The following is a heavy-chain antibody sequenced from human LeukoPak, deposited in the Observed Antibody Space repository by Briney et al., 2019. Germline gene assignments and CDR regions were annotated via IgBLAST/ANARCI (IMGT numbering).Heavy chain of an antibody. Sequence: SETLSLTCAVSGGSISSNNWWGWVRQPPGKGLEWIGEINHSGSTNYNPSLKSRVTISVDTSKNQFSLKLSSVTAADTAVYYCARGIGLLWFGESQYYFDYWGQGTLVTVSS. J-gene: IGHJ4*02. CDR2: INHSGST. CDR1: GGSISSNNW. CDR3: ARGIGLLWFGESQYYFDY. D-gene: IGHD3-10*01. V-gene: IGHV4-4*02.